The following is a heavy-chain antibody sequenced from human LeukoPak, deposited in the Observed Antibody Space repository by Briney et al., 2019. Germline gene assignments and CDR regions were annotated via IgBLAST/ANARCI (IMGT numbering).Heavy chain of an antibody. CDR1: GSSFSGSS. J-gene: IGHJ4*02. CDR3: AKDTMGYYDSSGYSHFDY. Sequence: GGSLRLSCVASGSSFSGSSMSWVRQAAGKGLDWVANIKQDGNEKHYVDSVEGRFTISRDNAKNSLYLQMNSLRAEDTALYYCAKDTMGYYDSSGYSHFDYWGQGTLVTVSS. CDR2: IKQDGNEK. D-gene: IGHD3-22*01. V-gene: IGHV3-7*03.